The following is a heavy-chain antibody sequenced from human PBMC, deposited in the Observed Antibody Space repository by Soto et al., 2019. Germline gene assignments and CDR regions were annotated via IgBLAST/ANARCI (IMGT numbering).Heavy chain of an antibody. CDR1: GYDFTAYD. Sequence: ASVKVSCKASGYDFTAYDINWVRQASGQGLEWMGWMNPINGAAGSARRFQGRISMTRNTATGTAYLELTSLRSDDSAVYYCGRGPSPRAPAGGTPYYYAMDVWGQGTAVTVSS. CDR2: MNPINGAA. CDR3: GRGPSPRAPAGGTPYYYAMDV. V-gene: IGHV1-8*02. D-gene: IGHD6-13*01. J-gene: IGHJ6*02.